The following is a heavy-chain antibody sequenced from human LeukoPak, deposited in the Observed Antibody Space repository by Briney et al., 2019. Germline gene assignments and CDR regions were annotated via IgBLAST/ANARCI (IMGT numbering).Heavy chain of an antibody. CDR3: AREGYSSSWTDHSFDY. CDR1: GYTFTGYF. D-gene: IGHD6-13*01. Sequence: ASVKVSCTASGYTFTGYFMHWVRQAPGQGLEWMGWINPNSGGTNYAQKFQGRVTMTRDTSISTAYMELSRLRSDDTAVYYCAREGYSSSWTDHSFDYWGQGTLVTVSS. J-gene: IGHJ4*02. V-gene: IGHV1-2*02. CDR2: INPNSGGT.